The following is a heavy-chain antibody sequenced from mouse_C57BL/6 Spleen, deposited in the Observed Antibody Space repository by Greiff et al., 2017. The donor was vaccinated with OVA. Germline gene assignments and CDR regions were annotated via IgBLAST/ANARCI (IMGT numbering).Heavy chain of an antibody. CDR1: GYTFTSYW. V-gene: IGHV1-59*01. D-gene: IGHD2-1*01. CDR2: IDPSDSYT. CDR3: ARSRDYGNSYYYAMDY. Sequence: VQLQQPGAELVRPGTSVKLSCKASGYTFTSYWMHWVKQRPGQGLEWIGVIDPSDSYTNYNQKFKGKATLTVDTSSSTAYMQLSSLTSEDSAVYYCARSRDYGNSYYYAMDYWGQGTSVTVSS. J-gene: IGHJ4*01.